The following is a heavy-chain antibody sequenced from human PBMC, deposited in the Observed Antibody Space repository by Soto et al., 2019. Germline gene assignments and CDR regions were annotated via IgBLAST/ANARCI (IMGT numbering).Heavy chain of an antibody. CDR3: AKDPIKYQLLWLPVDY. CDR2: ISGSGGST. D-gene: IGHD2-2*01. V-gene: IGHV3-23*01. Sequence: EVQLLESGGGLVQAGGSLRLSCAASGFTFSSYAMSWVRQAPGKGLEWVSAISGSGGSTYYADSVKGRFTISRDNSKNTLYLQMNSLRAEDTAVYYCAKDPIKYQLLWLPVDYWGQGTLVTVSS. J-gene: IGHJ4*02. CDR1: GFTFSSYA.